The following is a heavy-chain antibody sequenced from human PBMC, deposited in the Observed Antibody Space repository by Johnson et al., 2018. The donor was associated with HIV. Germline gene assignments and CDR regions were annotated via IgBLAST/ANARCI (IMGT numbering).Heavy chain of an antibody. CDR3: ARDRWGLKDAFDI. CDR2: ISWTGGSPI. J-gene: IGHJ3*02. Sequence: VQLVESGGGVVRPGGSLRLSCAASGFRFDDHGMSWVRQAPGKGLEWVSGISWTGGSPIYYADSGKGRFTISRDNAKNSLYLQMNSLRAEDTAVYYCARDRWGLKDAFDIWGQGTMVTVSS. D-gene: IGHD3-16*01. CDR1: GFRFDDHG. V-gene: IGHV3-20*04.